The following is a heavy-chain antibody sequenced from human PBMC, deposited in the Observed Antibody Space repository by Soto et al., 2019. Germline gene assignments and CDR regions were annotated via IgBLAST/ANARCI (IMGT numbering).Heavy chain of an antibody. J-gene: IGHJ4*02. CDR2: IYSGGST. V-gene: IGHV3-53*04. CDR3: ARGGYTAMSNVATRAFDY. D-gene: IGHD5-18*01. Sequence: EVQLVESGGGLVQPGGSLRLSCAASGFTVSSNYMSWVRQAPGKGLEWVSVIYSGGSTYYADSVKGRFTISRHNSKNTLYLQMNSLRAEDTAVYYCARGGYTAMSNVATRAFDYWGQGTLVTVSS. CDR1: GFTVSSNY.